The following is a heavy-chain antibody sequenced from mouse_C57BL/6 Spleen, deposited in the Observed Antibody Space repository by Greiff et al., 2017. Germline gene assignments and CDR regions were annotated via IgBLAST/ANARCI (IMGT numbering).Heavy chain of an antibody. V-gene: IGHV1-76*01. CDR3: AREGKTYLLGAMDY. CDR2: ICPGSGNT. D-gene: IGHD3-1*01. CDR1: GYTFTDYY. Sequence: QVQLQQSGAELVRPGASVKLSCKASGYTFTDYYINWVKQRPGQGLEWIARICPGSGNTYYNEKVKGKATLTAEKSFSTAYMQLSRLTSEDSAVYFWAREGKTYLLGAMDYWGQGTSVTVSS. J-gene: IGHJ4*01.